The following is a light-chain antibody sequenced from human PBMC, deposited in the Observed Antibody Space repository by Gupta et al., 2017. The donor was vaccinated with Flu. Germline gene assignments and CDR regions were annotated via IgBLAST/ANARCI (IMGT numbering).Light chain of an antibody. CDR3: SSYTNSNTWV. V-gene: IGLV2-14*01. J-gene: IGLJ3*02. Sequence: QSALTQPASVSGSPGQSVTISCTTPTRDVGGYNHVSWYQPHPGKAPKIIMYGVSDRPSGVSNRFSGSKSGNTACLTISGLQAEDEADYDCSSYTNSNTWVFGGGTKLTVL. CDR1: TRDVGGYNH. CDR2: GVS.